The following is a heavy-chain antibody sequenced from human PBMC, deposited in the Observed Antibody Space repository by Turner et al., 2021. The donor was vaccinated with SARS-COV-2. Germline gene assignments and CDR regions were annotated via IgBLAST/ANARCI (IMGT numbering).Heavy chain of an antibody. D-gene: IGHD2-2*02. V-gene: IGHV3-66*02. CDR1: GFTVSSYY. CDR3: AVPNCSSTSCYSLFGR. J-gene: IGHJ4*02. Sequence: EVQLVESVGVLFQPGDSLRLSFAASGFTVSSYYMSWVRQAPGKGLEWVSLTYSAGTTYYADSVKGRFTISRDNAKNTLYRQMNSLRAEDTAVYYCAVPNCSSTSCYSLFGRWGQGTLVTVSS. CDR2: TYSAGTT.